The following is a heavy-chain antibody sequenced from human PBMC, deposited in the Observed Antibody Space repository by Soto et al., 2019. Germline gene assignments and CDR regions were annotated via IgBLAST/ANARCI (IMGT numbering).Heavy chain of an antibody. V-gene: IGHV3-74*01. J-gene: IGHJ4*02. CDR1: GFTFSSYW. CDR3: IRDGYDYDSSSDYFGY. CDR2: IDGDGSIT. D-gene: IGHD3-22*01. Sequence: EVQLVESGGGLVQPGGSLRLSCAASGFTFSSYWMHWVRQAPGKGLVWVSRIDGDGSITTYADSVKGRFTFSRDNAKNALYLQMNSLRAEDTAVYYCIRDGYDYDSSSDYFGYWGQGTLVTVSS.